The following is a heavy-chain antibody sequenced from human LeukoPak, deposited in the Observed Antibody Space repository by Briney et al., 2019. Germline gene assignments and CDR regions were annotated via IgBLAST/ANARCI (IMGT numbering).Heavy chain of an antibody. V-gene: IGHV5-51*01. CDR1: GSIFTTYW. D-gene: IGHD2-2*01. CDR2: IYPGDSET. J-gene: IGHJ1*01. CDR3: AAASSSTSAGYFQD. Sequence: GESLKISCEGSGSIFTTYWIGWVRRVPGKGLEWMGAIYPGDSETTYSPSFQGQVTISVDKSIRTAYLQWSSLKASDSAIYYCAAASSSTSAGYFQDWGQGTLVTVSS.